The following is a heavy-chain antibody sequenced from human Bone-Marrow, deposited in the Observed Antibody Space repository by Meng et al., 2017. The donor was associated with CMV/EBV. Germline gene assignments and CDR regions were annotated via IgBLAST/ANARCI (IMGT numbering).Heavy chain of an antibody. CDR1: GGSISSSSYY. CDR3: ARGLGSDYYYYGMDV. J-gene: IGHJ6*02. V-gene: IGHV4-39*07. CDR2: NYYSGST. Sequence: SETLSLTCTVSGGSISSSSYYWGWIHQPPGKGLEWIGSNYYSGSTYYNPSLKSRVTISVDTSKNQFSLKLSSVTAADTAVYYCARGLGSDYYYYGMDVWGQGTPVTVSS.